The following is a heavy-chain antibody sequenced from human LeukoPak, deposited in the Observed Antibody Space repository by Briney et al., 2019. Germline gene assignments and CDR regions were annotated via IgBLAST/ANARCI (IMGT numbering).Heavy chain of an antibody. V-gene: IGHV3-48*01. Sequence: GGSLRLSCAASGFTFSSYSMNWVRQAPGKGLEWVSYISASTSTIHYADSVKGRFTISRDNSKNTLYLQMNSLRAEDTAVYYCARGGYYMDVWGKGTTVTISS. CDR1: GFTFSSYS. J-gene: IGHJ6*03. CDR3: ARGGYYMDV. CDR2: ISASTSTI.